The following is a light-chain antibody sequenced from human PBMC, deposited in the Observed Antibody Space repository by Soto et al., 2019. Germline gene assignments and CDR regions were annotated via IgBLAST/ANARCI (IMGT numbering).Light chain of an antibody. CDR2: EVS. Sequence: QSVLTQPASVSGSPGQSITISCTGTSSDAGGYNYVSWYQQHPGKAPKLMIYEVSNRPSGVSNRFSGSKSGNTASLTISGLQAEDEADYYCSSYTSSSTLVVFGTGTKLTVL. J-gene: IGLJ1*01. CDR1: SSDAGGYNY. V-gene: IGLV2-14*01. CDR3: SSYTSSSTLVV.